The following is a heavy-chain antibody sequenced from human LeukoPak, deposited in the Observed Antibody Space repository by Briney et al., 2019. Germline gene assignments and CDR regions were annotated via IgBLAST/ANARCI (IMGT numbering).Heavy chain of an antibody. D-gene: IGHD5-12*01. Sequence: RPSETLSLTCAVYGGSFSGYYWSWIRQPPGKGLEWIGEINHSGSTNYNPSLKSRVTISVDTSKNQFSLKLSSVTAADTAVYYCARGRRWLREDRYYYYYGMDVWGQGTTVTVSS. J-gene: IGHJ6*02. CDR2: INHSGST. CDR3: ARGRRWLREDRYYYYYGMDV. CDR1: GGSFSGYY. V-gene: IGHV4-34*01.